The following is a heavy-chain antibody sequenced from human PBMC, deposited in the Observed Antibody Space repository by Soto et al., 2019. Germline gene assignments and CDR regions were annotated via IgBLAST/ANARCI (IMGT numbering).Heavy chain of an antibody. CDR1: GFTFSSYA. Sequence: EVQFLESGGNLVQPGGSLRLSCAASGFTFSSYAMSWVRQAPGKGLEWVSASRGSGGSKYYADSVKGRFTISRDSSKNTLYVQMNSLRVDDTAVYYCAKERYAVAGTAIDYWGQGTVVTVSS. CDR2: SRGSGGSK. D-gene: IGHD6-19*01. CDR3: AKERYAVAGTAIDY. V-gene: IGHV3-23*01. J-gene: IGHJ4*02.